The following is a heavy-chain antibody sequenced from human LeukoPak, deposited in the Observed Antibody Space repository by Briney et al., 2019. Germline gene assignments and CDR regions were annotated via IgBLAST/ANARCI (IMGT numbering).Heavy chain of an antibody. Sequence: SETLSLTCTVSGGSISSYYWSWIRQPAGKGLEWIGRIYTSGSTNYNPSLKSRVTISVDTSKNQFSLKLSSVTAADTAVYYCARHLIVEMATTDAFDIWGQGTMVTVSS. CDR1: GGSISSYY. J-gene: IGHJ3*02. V-gene: IGHV4-4*07. CDR3: ARHLIVEMATTDAFDI. D-gene: IGHD5-24*01. CDR2: IYTSGST.